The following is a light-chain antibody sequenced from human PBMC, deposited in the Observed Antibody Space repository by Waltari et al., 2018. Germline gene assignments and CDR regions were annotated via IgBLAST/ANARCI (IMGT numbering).Light chain of an antibody. CDR3: QQYFYWPLT. CDR1: QSVSSS. J-gene: IGKJ4*01. CDR2: GAS. Sequence: EIVLTQSPATLSLSLGERPTISCRASQSVSSSLAWYQQKPGQAPRLLIYGASSRATDIPDRFSGSGSGTDFTLTISSLEPEDFAVYYCQQYFYWPLTFGGGTKVEIK. V-gene: IGKV3-15*01.